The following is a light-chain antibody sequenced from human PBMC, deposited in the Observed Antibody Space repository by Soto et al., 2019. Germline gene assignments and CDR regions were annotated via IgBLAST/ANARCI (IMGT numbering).Light chain of an antibody. Sequence: QSVLTQSPSASASLGASVKLTCTLSSRHSSYAIAWHQQQPEKGPRYLMKLNSDGSHSKGDGIPDRFSGSSSGAERYLTISSLQSEDEADYYCQTWGTGIQGVFGGGTKLTVL. CDR1: SRHSSYA. CDR3: QTWGTGIQGV. V-gene: IGLV4-69*01. CDR2: LNSDGSH. J-gene: IGLJ3*02.